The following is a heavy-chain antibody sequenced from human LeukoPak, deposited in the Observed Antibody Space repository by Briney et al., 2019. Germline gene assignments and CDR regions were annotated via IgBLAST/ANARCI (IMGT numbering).Heavy chain of an antibody. CDR2: ISGSGSDI. Sequence: GGSLRLSCVASGLTSSDYYMGWIRQAPGRGLEWLSYISGSGSDINYAESVRGRFAISRDNAKNSLYLHLNSLRPEDTAVYYCATGPQIREPAYWGQGTLVTVSS. J-gene: IGHJ4*02. CDR1: GLTSSDYY. V-gene: IGHV3-11*04. CDR3: ATGPQIREPAY. D-gene: IGHD1-26*01.